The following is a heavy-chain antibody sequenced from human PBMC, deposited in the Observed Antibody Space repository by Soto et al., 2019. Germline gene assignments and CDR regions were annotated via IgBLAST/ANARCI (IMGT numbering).Heavy chain of an antibody. J-gene: IGHJ6*02. V-gene: IGHV5-10-1*01. D-gene: IGHD2-15*01. CDR1: GYSFTSYW. CDR3: ARVRWQTNYYYYGMDV. Sequence: PXESLTMSCTGSGYSFTSYWISLVRQMPGKGLEWMGRIDPSDSYTNYSPSFQGHVTISADKSISTAYLQWSSLKASDTAMYYCARVRWQTNYYYYGMDVWGQGTKVTVSS. CDR2: IDPSDSYT.